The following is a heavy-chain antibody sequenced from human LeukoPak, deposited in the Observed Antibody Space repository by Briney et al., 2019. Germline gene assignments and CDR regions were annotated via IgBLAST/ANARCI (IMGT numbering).Heavy chain of an antibody. J-gene: IGHJ4*02. CDR1: GFTFDDYA. V-gene: IGHV3-9*01. Sequence: GRSLRLSCAASGFTFDDYAMHWVRQAPGKGLEWVSGISWNSGSIGYADSVKGRFTISRDNAKKSLYLQMNSLRAEDTAVYYCASECSSTSCSYFDYWGQGTLVTVSS. D-gene: IGHD2-2*01. CDR3: ASECSSTSCSYFDY. CDR2: ISWNSGSI.